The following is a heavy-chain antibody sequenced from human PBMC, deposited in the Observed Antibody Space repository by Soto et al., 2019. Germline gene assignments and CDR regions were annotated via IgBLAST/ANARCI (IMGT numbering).Heavy chain of an antibody. Sequence: PSETLSLTCTVSGDSISNYYWSWIRQAPGKGLEWIGFIYHSGNTNYNPSLKSRVTMSIDTSKSQFSLKLNSVTAADTAVFFCASGHCVASCELFDNRRTGTVVRVAS. CDR1: GDSISNYY. CDR2: IYHSGNT. D-gene: IGHD2-21*01. CDR3: ASGHCVASCELFDN. V-gene: IGHV4-59*01. J-gene: IGHJ4*02.